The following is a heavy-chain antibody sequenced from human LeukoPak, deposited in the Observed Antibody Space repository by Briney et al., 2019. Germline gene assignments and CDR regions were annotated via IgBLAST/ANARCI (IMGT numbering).Heavy chain of an antibody. CDR1: GGSISSGDYY. D-gene: IGHD4-17*01. V-gene: IGHV4-30-4*01. J-gene: IGHJ3*02. Sequence: PSETLSLTCTVSGGSISSGDYYWSWIRQPPGKGLEWIGYMYYSGSTYYNPSLKSRVTISVDTSKNQFSLKLSSVTAADTAVYYCARSTPSLYGDTPSAFDIWGQGTMVTVSS. CDR2: MYYSGST. CDR3: ARSTPSLYGDTPSAFDI.